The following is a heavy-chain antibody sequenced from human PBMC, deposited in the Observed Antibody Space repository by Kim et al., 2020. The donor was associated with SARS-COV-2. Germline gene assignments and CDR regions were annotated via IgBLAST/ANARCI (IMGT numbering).Heavy chain of an antibody. J-gene: IGHJ4*02. V-gene: IGHV4-39*01. D-gene: IGHD6-13*01. Sequence: SETLSLTCTVSGGSISSSSYYWGWIRQPPGKGLEWIGSIYYSGSTYYNPSLKSRVTISVDTSKNQFSLKLSSVTAADTAVYYCARHVIGGWIAAAGDYYFDYWGQGTLVTVSS. CDR1: GGSISSSSYY. CDR3: ARHVIGGWIAAAGDYYFDY. CDR2: IYYSGST.